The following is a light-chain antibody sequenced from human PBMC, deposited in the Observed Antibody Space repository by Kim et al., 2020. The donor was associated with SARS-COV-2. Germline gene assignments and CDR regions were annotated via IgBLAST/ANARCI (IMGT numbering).Light chain of an antibody. CDR2: GAS. V-gene: IGKV3-20*01. CDR1: QSVSRNF. Sequence: LSPGQGATLSCRASQSVSRNFFTWYQQKPGQAPRLLIFGASTRATGIPDRFSGSGSGTDFTLTINRLEPEDFAVYYCQQYGTSLYTFGQGTKLEI. CDR3: QQYGTSLYT. J-gene: IGKJ2*01.